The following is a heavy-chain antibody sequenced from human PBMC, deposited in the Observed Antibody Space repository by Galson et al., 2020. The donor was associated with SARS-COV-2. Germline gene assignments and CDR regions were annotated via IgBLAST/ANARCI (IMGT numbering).Heavy chain of an antibody. CDR1: GFPFNKFN. Sequence: GGSLRLSCAAYGFPFNKFNMHWVRQAPGTGLEWVTLIWMDGSKIYYADSVRGRFTVSRDNSKNTLYLQMNSLRVEDTAIYYCARENWGSSDYWGQGTLVTVSS. CDR2: IWMDGSKI. J-gene: IGHJ4*02. V-gene: IGHV3-33*01. D-gene: IGHD7-27*01. CDR3: ARENWGSSDY.